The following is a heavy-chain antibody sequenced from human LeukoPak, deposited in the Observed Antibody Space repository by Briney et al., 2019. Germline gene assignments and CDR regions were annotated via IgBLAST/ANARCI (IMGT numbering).Heavy chain of an antibody. D-gene: IGHD2-15*01. CDR1: GGSVSSGSYF. CDR3: ARGEGDIVVVSLFDY. Sequence: SETLSLTCTVSGGSVSSGSYFWSWIRQPPGKGLEWIGYISYSGSTNYNPSLKSRVTISVDTSKNQFSLKLSSVTAADTAVYYCARGEGDIVVVSLFDYWGQGTLVTVSS. CDR2: ISYSGST. V-gene: IGHV4-61*01. J-gene: IGHJ4*02.